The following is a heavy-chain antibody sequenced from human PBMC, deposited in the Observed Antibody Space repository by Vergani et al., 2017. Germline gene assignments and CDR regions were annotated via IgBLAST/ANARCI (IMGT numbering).Heavy chain of an antibody. D-gene: IGHD1-1*01. CDR2: IYPADSDT. V-gene: IGHV5-51*01. CDR3: ARHTTYTDS. Sequence: EVELVQSGPEMRKPGESLKISCKGSEYSFGNYWIGWVRQMPGKGLEWMGIIYPADSDTRYSPSFQGQVTISADKSISTAFLQWYSLKASDTALYYCARHTTYTDSWGQGTLVTVSS. J-gene: IGHJ4*02. CDR1: EYSFGNYW.